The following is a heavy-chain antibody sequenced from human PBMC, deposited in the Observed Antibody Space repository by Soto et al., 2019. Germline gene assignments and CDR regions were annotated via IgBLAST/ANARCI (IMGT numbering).Heavy chain of an antibody. V-gene: IGHV4-34*01. CDR2: IHHSGST. D-gene: IGHD2-2*01. J-gene: IGHJ3*02. Sequence: QVQLQQWGTGQLKSSETLSLTCAVNGGSFSGYYWSWIRQPPGKGLEWIGEIHHSGSTNYTPSLKSRFTISLDTSKNQFSLKLNSVTAADTAVYYCATIVVVASTMRDDAFDIWGQGTMVTVSS. CDR1: GGSFSGYY. CDR3: ATIVVVASTMRDDAFDI.